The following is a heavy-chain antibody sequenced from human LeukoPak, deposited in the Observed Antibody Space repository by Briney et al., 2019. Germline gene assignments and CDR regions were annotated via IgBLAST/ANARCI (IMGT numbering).Heavy chain of an antibody. V-gene: IGHV3-21*01. CDR1: GFTFSSYS. D-gene: IGHD1-26*01. CDR3: ARASSSTWELLVIVDY. CDR2: ISSSSSYI. Sequence: GSLRLSCAASGFTFSSYSMNWVRQAPGKGLEWVSSISSSSSYIYYADSVKGRFTISRDNAKNSLYLQMNSLRAEDTAVYYCARASSSTWELLVIVDYWGQGTLVTVSS. J-gene: IGHJ4*02.